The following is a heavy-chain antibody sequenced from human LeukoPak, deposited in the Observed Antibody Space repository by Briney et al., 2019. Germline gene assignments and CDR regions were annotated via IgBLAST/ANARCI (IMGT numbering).Heavy chain of an antibody. V-gene: IGHV4-59*01. D-gene: IGHD3-10*02. CDR1: GGSIGTYY. CDR2: IDYSGST. CDR3: TRGRRSSNVHDAFDI. Sequence: SETLFLTCTVSGGSIGTYYWTWIRQPPGKGLEWIGYIDYSGSTKFNPSLKSRVTMSIDTSKNQFSLRLSSATAADTAVYYCTRGRRSSNVHDAFDIWGQGTMVTVSS. J-gene: IGHJ3*02.